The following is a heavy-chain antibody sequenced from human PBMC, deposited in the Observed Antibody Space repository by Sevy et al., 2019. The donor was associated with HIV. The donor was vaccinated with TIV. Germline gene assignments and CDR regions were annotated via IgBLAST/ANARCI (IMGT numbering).Heavy chain of an antibody. V-gene: IGHV3-23*01. Sequence: GGSLRLSCAAAGFNFNNYAMTWVRQAPGKGLEWVSGISFSGSKTYYEESVKGRFTISSDPSKNTLYLQMNNVRVEDTAVYFCAKHPFMDFCNDYSSFYFDFWGQGTLVTVSS. CDR3: AKHPFMDFCNDYSSFYFDF. CDR1: GFNFNNYA. J-gene: IGHJ4*02. D-gene: IGHD3-3*01. CDR2: ISFSGSKT.